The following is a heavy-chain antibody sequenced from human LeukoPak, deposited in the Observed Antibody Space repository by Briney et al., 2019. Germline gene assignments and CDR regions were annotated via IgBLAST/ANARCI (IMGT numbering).Heavy chain of an antibody. V-gene: IGHV1-18*04. Sequence: ASVKVSCKASGYTFTSYGISWVRQAPGQGLEWMGWISAYNGSTSYAQKFQGRVTMTRDTSTSTVYMELSSLRSEDTAVYYCARGRNYYGSGSIRNWGQGTLVTVSS. CDR2: ISAYNGST. CDR1: GYTFTSYG. J-gene: IGHJ4*02. D-gene: IGHD3-10*01. CDR3: ARGRNYYGSGSIRN.